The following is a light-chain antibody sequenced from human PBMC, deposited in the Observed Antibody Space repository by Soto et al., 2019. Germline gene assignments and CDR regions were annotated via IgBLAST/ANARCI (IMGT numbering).Light chain of an antibody. CDR2: SNN. V-gene: IGLV1-47*02. CDR1: SSNIGSNY. Sequence: QSVLTQPPSASGTPGQRVTISCSGSSSNIGSNYVYWYQQLPGTAPKLLIYSNNQRPSGVPDRFSGSKSGTSASLAISGLWSEDEADYYCAAWDDSLSVNWVFGGGTKLTVL. CDR3: AAWDDSLSVNWV. J-gene: IGLJ3*02.